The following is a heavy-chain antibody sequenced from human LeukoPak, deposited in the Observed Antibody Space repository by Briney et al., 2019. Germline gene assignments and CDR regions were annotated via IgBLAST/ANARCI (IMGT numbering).Heavy chain of an antibody. V-gene: IGHV3-23*01. J-gene: IGHJ6*02. CDR3: AGSQTNAVYYYGMDV. Sequence: GGSLRLSCAASGFTFSSYAMNWVRQAPGKGLEWVSDISGSGDMTYYADSVKGRFTISRDNSKNTVYLQMNGLRAEDTAVYFCAGSQTNAVYYYGMDVWGQGTTVTVSS. CDR2: ISGSGDMT. D-gene: IGHD2-8*01. CDR1: GFTFSSYA.